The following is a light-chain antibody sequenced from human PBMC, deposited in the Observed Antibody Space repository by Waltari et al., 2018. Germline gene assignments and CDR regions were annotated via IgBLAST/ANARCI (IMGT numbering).Light chain of an antibody. CDR3: GTWDSSLSGAV. J-gene: IGLJ7*01. CDR2: EDS. CDR1: SSNIGNNY. V-gene: IGLV1-51*02. Sequence: QSVLTQPPSVSAAPGQRVTISCSGGSSNIGNNYVSWYRQFPGTAPKLLIYEDSERPSGIPGRCSGSTSGTSATLDITGLQAGDEADYYCGTWDSSLSGAVFGGGTHLTVL.